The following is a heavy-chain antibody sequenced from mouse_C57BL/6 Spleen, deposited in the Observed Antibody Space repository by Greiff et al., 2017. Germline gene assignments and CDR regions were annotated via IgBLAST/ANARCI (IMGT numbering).Heavy chain of an antibody. J-gene: IGHJ2*01. D-gene: IGHD1-1*01. Sequence: QVQLKESGAELVRPGASVTLSCKASGYTFTDYEMHWVKQTPVHGLEWIGAIDPETGGTAYNQKFKGKAILTADKSSSTAYMELRSLTSEDSAVYSCTSPSFIFGDYWGQGTTLTVSS. CDR1: GYTFTDYE. CDR2: IDPETGGT. CDR3: TSPSFIFGDY. V-gene: IGHV1-15*01.